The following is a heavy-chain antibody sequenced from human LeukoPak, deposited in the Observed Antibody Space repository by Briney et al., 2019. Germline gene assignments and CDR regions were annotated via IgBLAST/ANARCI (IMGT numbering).Heavy chain of an antibody. Sequence: SETLSLTCTVSGGSISSGSYYWSWIRQPAGKGLVWIGRIYTSGSTNYNPSLRSRVTISVDTSKNQNQFSLKLSTVTAADTAVYYCARGRRIVVLPGRGYFDLWGRGTLVTVSS. J-gene: IGHJ2*01. V-gene: IGHV4-61*02. D-gene: IGHD4/OR15-4a*01. CDR3: ARGRRIVVLPGRGYFDL. CDR2: IYTSGST. CDR1: GGSISSGSYY.